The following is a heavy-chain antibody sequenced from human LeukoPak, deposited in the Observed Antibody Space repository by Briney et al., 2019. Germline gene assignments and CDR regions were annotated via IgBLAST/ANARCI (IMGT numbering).Heavy chain of an antibody. CDR3: AREGRFYYDSSGSDYFDY. Sequence: PGGSLRLSCAASGFTFSSYAMHWVRQAPGKGLEWVAVIWYDGSNKYYADSVKGRFTISRDNSKNTLYLQMNSLRAEDTAVYYCAREGRFYYDSSGSDYFDYWGQGTLVTVSS. D-gene: IGHD3-22*01. CDR1: GFTFSSYA. J-gene: IGHJ4*02. V-gene: IGHV3-33*08. CDR2: IWYDGSNK.